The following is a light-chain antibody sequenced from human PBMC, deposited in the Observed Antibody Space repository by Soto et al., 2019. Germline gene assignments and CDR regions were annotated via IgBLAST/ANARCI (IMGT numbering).Light chain of an antibody. Sequence: QSVLTQPPSASGTPGQRVTISCSGSSSNIGSNYVYWYQQLPGTAPKLLIYRNNQRPSGVPDRFSGSKSGTSASLAISGHRSEDEADYYCAAWDDSLVVFGGGTKLTVL. CDR1: SSNIGSNY. V-gene: IGLV1-47*01. J-gene: IGLJ2*01. CDR3: AAWDDSLVV. CDR2: RNN.